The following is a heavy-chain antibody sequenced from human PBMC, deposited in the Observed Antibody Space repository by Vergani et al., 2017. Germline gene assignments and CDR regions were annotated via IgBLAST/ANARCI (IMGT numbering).Heavy chain of an antibody. CDR1: GGSISSSNW. D-gene: IGHD3-16*02. Sequence: QLQLQESGPGLVKPSETLSLTCTVSGGSISSSNWWSWVRQPPGKGLEWIGYIYYSGSTNYNPSLKSRVTISVDRSKNQFSLKLSSVTAADTAVYYCARAMITFGGVIAGFDYWGQGTLVTVSS. J-gene: IGHJ4*02. V-gene: IGHV4-4*02. CDR2: IYYSGST. CDR3: ARAMITFGGVIAGFDY.